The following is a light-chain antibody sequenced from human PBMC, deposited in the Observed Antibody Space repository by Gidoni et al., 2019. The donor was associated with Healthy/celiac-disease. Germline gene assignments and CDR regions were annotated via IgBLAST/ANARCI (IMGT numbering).Light chain of an antibody. J-gene: IGKJ4*01. V-gene: IGKV1-39*01. Sequence: DIQMTQSPSSLSASVGDRVTITCRASQSISSYLNWYQQKPGKAPKLLIYAASSLQSGVPSRFSGSGSGTDFTLTISSLQPEDFATYYCQQSYRTPRTFGGXTKVEIK. CDR2: AAS. CDR1: QSISSY. CDR3: QQSYRTPRT.